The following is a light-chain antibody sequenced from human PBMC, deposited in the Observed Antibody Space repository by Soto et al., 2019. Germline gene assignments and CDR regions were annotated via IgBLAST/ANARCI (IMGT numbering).Light chain of an antibody. Sequence: DIVMTQSPDSLAVSLGERATINCKSSQSILYNSNNKNYLAWYQQKPGQPPNLLIYWAFTRESGVPDRFSGSGSGPDFTLTISSLQAEDVAVYYCQQYDGTPPTFGQGTKVAI. CDR1: QSILYNSNNKNY. CDR2: WAF. V-gene: IGKV4-1*01. J-gene: IGKJ1*01. CDR3: QQYDGTPPT.